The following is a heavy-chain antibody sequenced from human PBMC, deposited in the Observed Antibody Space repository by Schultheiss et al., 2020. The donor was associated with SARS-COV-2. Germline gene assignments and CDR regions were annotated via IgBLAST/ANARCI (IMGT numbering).Heavy chain of an antibody. V-gene: IGHV4-31*11. D-gene: IGHD3-10*01. J-gene: IGHJ4*02. CDR2: IYYSGST. CDR3: ARHGVGLDFDY. Sequence: TLSLTCAVSGGSISSGGYYWSWIRQHPGKGLEWIGYIYYSGSTYYNPSLKSRVTISVDTSKNHLSLKMSSVTAADTAVYYCARHGVGLDFDYWGQGTLVTVSS. CDR1: GGSISSGGYY.